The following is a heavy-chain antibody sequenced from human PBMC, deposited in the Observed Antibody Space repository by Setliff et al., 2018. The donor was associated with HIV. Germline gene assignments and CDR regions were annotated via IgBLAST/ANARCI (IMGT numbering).Heavy chain of an antibody. CDR3: ARGPFVLRFLERLVYFDY. V-gene: IGHV4-31*02. J-gene: IGHJ4*02. D-gene: IGHD3-3*01. Sequence: LSLTCSVSGGSISSSGYYWSWIRQHPGKGLDWIGRVYYSGSTDYNPSLQSRAALSIDTSKNQFSLKLTSVIAADTAIYYCARGPFVLRFLERLVYFDYWGQGKLVTVSS. CDR2: VYYSGST. CDR1: GGSISSSGYY.